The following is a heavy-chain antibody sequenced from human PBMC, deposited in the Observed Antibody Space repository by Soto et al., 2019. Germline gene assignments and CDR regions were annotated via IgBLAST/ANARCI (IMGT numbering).Heavy chain of an antibody. V-gene: IGHV3-23*01. CDR1: GFTFTNYA. J-gene: IGHJ4*02. D-gene: IGHD2-2*01. Sequence: GGSLRLSCVASGFTFTNYAMSWVRQAPGKGPEWVSSISDSGGSTYYADSVKGRFTISRDNSKNTLYLQMNSLRAEDTAVYYCAKSYQRSWAVVPAAILAYWGQGTLVTVSS. CDR3: AKSYQRSWAVVPAAILAY. CDR2: ISDSGGST.